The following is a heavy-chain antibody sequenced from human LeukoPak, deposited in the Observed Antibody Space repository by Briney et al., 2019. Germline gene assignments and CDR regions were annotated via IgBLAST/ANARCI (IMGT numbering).Heavy chain of an antibody. D-gene: IGHD3-3*01. V-gene: IGHV4-39*01. CDR3: ARLNPRGGYHFSRFDP. CDR1: GDSISSSNYY. Sequence: SETLSLTCTVSGDSISSSNYYWGWIRRPPGKGLEWIGSIYYSGTTYYNPSLKSRVTISVDTSKNQFSLKLSSVTAADTAMYYCARLNPRGGYHFSRFDPWGQGTLVTVSS. CDR2: IYYSGTT. J-gene: IGHJ5*02.